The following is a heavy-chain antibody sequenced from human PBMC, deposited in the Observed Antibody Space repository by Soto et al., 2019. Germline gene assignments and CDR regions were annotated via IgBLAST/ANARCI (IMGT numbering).Heavy chain of an antibody. V-gene: IGHV1-69*13. Sequence: ASVKVSCKASGGTFSSYAISWVRQAPGQGLEWMGGIIPIFGTANYAQKFQGRVTITADESTSTAYMELSSLRSEDTAVYYCARHKDTAMVTEGYYYYGMDVWGQGTTVTVSS. CDR2: IIPIFGTA. J-gene: IGHJ6*02. CDR3: ARHKDTAMVTEGYYYYGMDV. CDR1: GGTFSSYA. D-gene: IGHD5-18*01.